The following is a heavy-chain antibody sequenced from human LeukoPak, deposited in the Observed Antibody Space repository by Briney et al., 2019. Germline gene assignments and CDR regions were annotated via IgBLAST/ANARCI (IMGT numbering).Heavy chain of an antibody. CDR1: GYTFTNYA. CDR2: ISAYNGNT. Sequence: ASVKVSCKTSGYTFTNYAMHWVRQAPGQRLEWMGWISAYNGNTNYAQKLQGRVTMTTDTSTSTAYMELRSLRSDDTAMYYCARVLCSGGDCYSLFDYWGQGTLVTVSS. J-gene: IGHJ4*02. CDR3: ARVLCSGGDCYSLFDY. V-gene: IGHV1-18*01. D-gene: IGHD2-15*01.